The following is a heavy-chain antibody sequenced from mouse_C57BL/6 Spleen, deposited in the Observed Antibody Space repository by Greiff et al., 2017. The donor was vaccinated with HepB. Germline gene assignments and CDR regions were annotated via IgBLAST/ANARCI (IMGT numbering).Heavy chain of an antibody. J-gene: IGHJ4*01. V-gene: IGHV3-6*01. D-gene: IGHD2-5*01. CDR2: ISYDGSN. CDR1: GYSITSGYY. Sequence: VQLQQSGPGLVKPSQSLSLTCSVTGYSITSGYYWNWIRQFPGNKLEWMGYISYDGSNNYNPSLKNRISITRDTSKNQFFLKLNSVTTEDTATYYCAREAYYSSYYAMDYWGQGTSVTVSS. CDR3: AREAYYSSYYAMDY.